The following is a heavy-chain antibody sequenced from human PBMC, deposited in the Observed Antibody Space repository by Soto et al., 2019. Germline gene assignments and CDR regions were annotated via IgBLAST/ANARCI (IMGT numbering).Heavy chain of an antibody. CDR1: GGTFSSYS. Sequence: QVQLVQSGAEVKKPGSSVKVSCKASGGTFSSYSINWVRQAPGQGLEWMGEIIPIFGTANYARKFQGRVQTTANESTSTADMELTMLRSEGTAVSYCAREGGRHSGEIDYSGQGTLVTVSS. J-gene: IGHJ4*02. D-gene: IGHD1-26*01. CDR2: IIPIFGTA. V-gene: IGHV1-69*01. CDR3: AREGGRHSGEIDY.